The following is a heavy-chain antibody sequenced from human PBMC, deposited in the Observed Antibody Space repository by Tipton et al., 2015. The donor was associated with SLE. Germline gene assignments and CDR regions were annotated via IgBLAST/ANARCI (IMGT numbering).Heavy chain of an antibody. D-gene: IGHD1-26*01. Sequence: TLSLTCAVYGDSFSGYYWSWIRQPPGKGLEWIGYIYYSGSTNYNPSLKSRVTISVDTSKNQFSLKLSSVTAADTAVYYCARAHSGSYYGGHFDYWGQGTLVTVSS. J-gene: IGHJ4*02. V-gene: IGHV4-59*01. CDR1: GDSFSGYY. CDR2: IYYSGST. CDR3: ARAHSGSYYGGHFDY.